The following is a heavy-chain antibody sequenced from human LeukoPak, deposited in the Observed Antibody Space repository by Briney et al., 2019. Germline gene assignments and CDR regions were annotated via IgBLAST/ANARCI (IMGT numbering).Heavy chain of an antibody. CDR3: ARAANRPGRGTSDY. CDR2: ISSSSSTI. CDR1: GFTLSSYW. J-gene: IGHJ4*02. Sequence: QPGGSLRLSCAASGFTLSSYWMHWVRQAPGKGLVWVSYISSSSSTIYYADSVKGRFTISRDNAKNSLYLQMNSLRAEDTAVYYCARAANRPGRGTSDYWGQGTLVTVSS. V-gene: IGHV3-48*04. D-gene: IGHD1-14*01.